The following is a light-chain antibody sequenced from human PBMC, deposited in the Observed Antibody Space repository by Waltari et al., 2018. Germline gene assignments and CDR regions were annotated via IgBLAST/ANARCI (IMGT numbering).Light chain of an antibody. J-gene: IGKJ1*01. CDR3: QQYNNWPRT. V-gene: IGKV3-15*01. CDR1: QSVSSN. CDR2: GVS. Sequence: EIVMTQSPATLSVSPGERATLSCRASQSVSSNLAWYQQKPGQAPRLLIYGVSTRATGIPASFSGSGSGTEFTLIISSLQPEDFAVYYCQQYNNWPRTFGQGTKVEIK.